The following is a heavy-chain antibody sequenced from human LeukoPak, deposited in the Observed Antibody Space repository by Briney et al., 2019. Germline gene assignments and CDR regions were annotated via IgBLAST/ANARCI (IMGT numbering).Heavy chain of an antibody. CDR2: ISSSGRTR. Sequence: PGGSLRLSCVASGFTFSDYSMSWIRQAPGKGLEWVSYISSSGRTRYYADSLKGRLTISRDNGKNSLHLRMNSLRAEDTAVYYCARDIDRYEDDRSGYPRPWFDPWGREPWSPSPQ. J-gene: IGHJ5*02. D-gene: IGHD3-22*01. CDR3: ARDIDRYEDDRSGYPRPWFDP. V-gene: IGHV3-11*01. CDR1: GFTFSDYS.